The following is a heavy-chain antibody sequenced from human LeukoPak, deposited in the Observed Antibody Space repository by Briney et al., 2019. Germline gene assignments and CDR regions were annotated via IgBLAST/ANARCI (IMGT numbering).Heavy chain of an antibody. D-gene: IGHD2-2*01. Sequence: PGGSLRLSRAASGFTFRDYTMNWVRQAPGKGLEWVSAISKSGTYIKYADSVKGRFTVSRDNAKNSLFLQMNSLRVEDTAVYYCAREVVIVVEPAANTIDYWGQGTRVTVSS. CDR1: GFTFRDYT. J-gene: IGHJ4*02. V-gene: IGHV3-21*01. CDR3: AREVVIVVEPAANTIDY. CDR2: ISKSGTYI.